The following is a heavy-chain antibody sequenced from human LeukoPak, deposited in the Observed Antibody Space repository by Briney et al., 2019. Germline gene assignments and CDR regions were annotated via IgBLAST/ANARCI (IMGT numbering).Heavy chain of an antibody. CDR2: ISSSGSYI. CDR3: ARDLYCSGGSCTQGAFDI. V-gene: IGHV3-21*01. Sequence: PGGSLRLSCAASAFTFSSYSMNWVRQAPGKGLEWVSSISSSGSYIYYADSVKGRFTISRDNAKNSLYLQMNSLRAEDTAVYYCARDLYCSGGSCTQGAFDIWGQGTMVTVSS. D-gene: IGHD2-15*01. CDR1: AFTFSSYS. J-gene: IGHJ3*02.